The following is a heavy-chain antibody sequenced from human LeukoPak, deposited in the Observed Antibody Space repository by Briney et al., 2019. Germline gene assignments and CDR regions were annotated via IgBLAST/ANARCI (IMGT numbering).Heavy chain of an antibody. V-gene: IGHV3-15*05. D-gene: IGHD3-16*02. CDR3: AKDVPFTGGGAILY. Sequence: GGSLRLSCAASGFTFIAAWMTWVRQAPGEGLGWVGHIKSRPSGGTTDYAASVKGRFNISRDDSKNTLYLQMNSLKTEDTAVYYCAKDVPFTGGGAILYWGQGALVTVSS. J-gene: IGHJ4*02. CDR2: IKSRPSGGTT. CDR1: GFTFIAAW.